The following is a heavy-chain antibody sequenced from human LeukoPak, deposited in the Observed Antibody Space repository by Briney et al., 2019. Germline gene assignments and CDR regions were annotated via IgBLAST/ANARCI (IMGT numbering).Heavy chain of an antibody. CDR3: ARGPCIYYYYGMDV. Sequence: NTSETLSLTCAVYGGSFSGYYWSWIRQPPGKGLEWIGEINHSGSTNYNPSLKSRVTISVDTSKNQFSLKLSSVTAADTAVYYCARGPCIYYYYGMDVWGQGTTVTVSS. CDR1: GGSFSGYY. V-gene: IGHV4-34*01. J-gene: IGHJ6*02. D-gene: IGHD2-8*01. CDR2: INHSGST.